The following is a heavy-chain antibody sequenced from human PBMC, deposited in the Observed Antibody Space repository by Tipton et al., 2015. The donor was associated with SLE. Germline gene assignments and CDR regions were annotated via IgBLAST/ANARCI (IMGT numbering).Heavy chain of an antibody. CDR3: ARHSGYCSGGTCSFNWFDP. CDR2: IYYSGST. J-gene: IGHJ5*02. D-gene: IGHD2-15*01. V-gene: IGHV4-39*01. Sequence: TLSLTCTVSGVSISSSDYYWGWIRQPPGKGLEWIGSIYYSGSTYYNPSLKSRVTISVDTSKNQFSLKLNSVTAADTAVYYCARHSGYCSGGTCSFNWFDPWGQGILVTVSS. CDR1: GVSISSSDYY.